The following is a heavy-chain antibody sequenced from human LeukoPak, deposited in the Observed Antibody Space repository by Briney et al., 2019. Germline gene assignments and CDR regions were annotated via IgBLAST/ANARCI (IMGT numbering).Heavy chain of an antibody. CDR2: IYPGDSDT. CDR1: GYSFTSYW. V-gene: IGHV5-51*01. J-gene: IGHJ4*02. CDR3: ATTSADYGSGSYDFDY. Sequence: KDGESLKISCKGSGYSFTSYWIGWVRQMPGKGLEWMGIIYPGDSDTRYSPSFQGQVTISADKSISTAYLQWSSLKASDTAMYYCATTSADYGSGSYDFDYWGQGTLVTVSS. D-gene: IGHD3-10*01.